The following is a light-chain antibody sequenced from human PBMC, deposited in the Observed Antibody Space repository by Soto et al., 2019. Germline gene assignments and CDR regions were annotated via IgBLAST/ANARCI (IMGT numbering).Light chain of an antibody. J-gene: IGKJ1*01. CDR1: QAIRYD. CDR3: LQDYGYPRT. V-gene: IGKV1-6*01. CDR2: AAS. Sequence: AIQMTQSPSSLSASVGDRVTLTCRANQAIRYDLAWYQQKPGRAPKLLIYAASHLQSGVPSRFSGSGSGTDLTLTISSLQPEDFATYYCLQDYGYPRTFGQGTKVEI.